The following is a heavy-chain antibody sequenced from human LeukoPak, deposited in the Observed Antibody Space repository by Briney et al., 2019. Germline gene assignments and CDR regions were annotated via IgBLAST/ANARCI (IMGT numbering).Heavy chain of an antibody. D-gene: IGHD2-15*01. V-gene: IGHV2-70*04. Sequence: SGPKLVNPTQTLTLTCTFSGFSLSTSGMRVSWIRQPPGKALEWLARIDWDDDKFYSTSLKTRLTISKDTSKNQVVLTMTNMDPVDTATYYSARSPTKYCSGGSCYGAFDYWGQGTLVTVSS. CDR3: ARSPTKYCSGGSCYGAFDY. J-gene: IGHJ4*02. CDR1: GFSLSTSGMR. CDR2: IDWDDDK.